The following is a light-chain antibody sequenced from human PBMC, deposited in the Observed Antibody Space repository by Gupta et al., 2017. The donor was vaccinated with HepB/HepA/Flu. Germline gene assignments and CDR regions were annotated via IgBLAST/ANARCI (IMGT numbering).Light chain of an antibody. CDR1: QSVLYSSNNKNY. V-gene: IGKV4-1*01. Sequence: DIVRTQSPDSLAVSMGQRATSNCKSTQSVLYSSNNKNYLAWYQQKPGQPPKLLIYWASTRQSGVPDRFSGSGSGTDFTLTISILQAEDVAVYYCQQYYCSPLTFGGGTKVEMK. CDR3: QQYYCSPLT. J-gene: IGKJ4*01. CDR2: WAS.